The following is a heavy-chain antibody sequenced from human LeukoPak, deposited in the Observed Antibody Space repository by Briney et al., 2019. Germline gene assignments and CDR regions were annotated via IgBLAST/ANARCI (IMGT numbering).Heavy chain of an antibody. CDR2: MSSSGVS. CDR3: VRGPPSYNWNDGGYFDY. D-gene: IGHD1-20*01. J-gene: IGHJ4*02. CDR1: GVSISSNY. Sequence: KASETLSLTCTVSGVSISSNYWNWIRLSAGKGLKWIGRMSSSGVSNYNPSLQSRVTISVDKSRNQLSLKLTAVTAADTAVYYCVRGPPSYNWNDGGYFDYWGQGTLATVSS. V-gene: IGHV4-4*07.